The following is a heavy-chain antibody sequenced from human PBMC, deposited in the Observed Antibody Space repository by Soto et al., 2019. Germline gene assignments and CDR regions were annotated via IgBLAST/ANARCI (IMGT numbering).Heavy chain of an antibody. J-gene: IGHJ6*03. CDR3: TTVRFLVVASSYYSYMDV. CDR1: GFTFSNAW. D-gene: IGHD2-15*01. V-gene: IGHV3-15*01. CDR2: IKSKTDGGTT. Sequence: PGGSLRLSCAASGFTFSNAWMSWVRQAPGKGLEWVGRIKSKTDGGTTDYAAPVKGRFTISRDDSKNTLYLQMNSLKTEDTAVYYCTTVRFLVVASSYYSYMDVWGKGTTVTVSS.